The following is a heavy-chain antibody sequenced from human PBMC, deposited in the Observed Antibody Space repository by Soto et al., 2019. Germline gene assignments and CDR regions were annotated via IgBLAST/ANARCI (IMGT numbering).Heavy chain of an antibody. CDR1: GYTFTSYA. D-gene: IGHD6-19*01. CDR2: INAGNGNT. CDR3: ARGTRAVAGNPPAHKFDY. Sequence: QVQLVQSGAEVKKPGASVKVSCKASGYTFTSYAMHWVRQAPGQRLEWMGWINAGNGNTKYSQKFQGRVTITRDTSASTAYMELSSLRSEDTAVYYCARGTRAVAGNPPAHKFDYWGQGTLVTVSS. J-gene: IGHJ4*02. V-gene: IGHV1-3*01.